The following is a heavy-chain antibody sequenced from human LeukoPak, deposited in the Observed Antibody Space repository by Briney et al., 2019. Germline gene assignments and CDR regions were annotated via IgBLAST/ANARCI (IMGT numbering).Heavy chain of an antibody. J-gene: IGHJ3*02. V-gene: IGHV4-61*01. D-gene: IGHD5-18*01. CDR2: IYYSGST. Sequence: SETLSLTCTVSGGSFSSGSYYWSWLRQPPGTGLDWIGYIYYSGSTNYNPSLKSRVTISVDTSKNQFSLKLSSVTAADTAVYYCARGLDTAMVSRRGAFDIWGQGTMVTVSS. CDR3: ARGLDTAMVSRRGAFDI. CDR1: GGSFSSGSYY.